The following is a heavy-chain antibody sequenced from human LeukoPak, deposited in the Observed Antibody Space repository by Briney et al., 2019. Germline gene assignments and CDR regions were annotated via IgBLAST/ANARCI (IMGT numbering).Heavy chain of an antibody. J-gene: IGHJ4*02. Sequence: SETPSLTCAVSGYSISSGYYWGWIRQPAGKGLEWIGRIYTSGSTNYNPSLKSRVTISVDTSKNQFSLKLTSVTAADTAVYYCAASHSSSWPFDYWGQGTLVTVSS. CDR3: AASHSSSWPFDY. CDR1: GYSISSGYY. V-gene: IGHV4-38-2*01. CDR2: IYTSGST. D-gene: IGHD6-13*01.